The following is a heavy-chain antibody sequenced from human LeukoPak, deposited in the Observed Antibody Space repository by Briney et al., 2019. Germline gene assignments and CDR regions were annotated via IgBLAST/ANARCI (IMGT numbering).Heavy chain of an antibody. CDR1: GGSFSGYY. D-gene: IGHD3-10*01. V-gene: IGHV4-34*01. Sequence: PSETLSLTCAVYGGSFSGYYWSWIPQPPGKGLEWIGEINHSGSTNYNPSLKSRVTISVDTSKNQFSLKLSSVTAADTAVYYCARAHYYGSGSYYRMNYYYYMDVWGKGTTVTVSS. CDR3: ARAHYYGSGSYYRMNYYYYMDV. CDR2: INHSGST. J-gene: IGHJ6*03.